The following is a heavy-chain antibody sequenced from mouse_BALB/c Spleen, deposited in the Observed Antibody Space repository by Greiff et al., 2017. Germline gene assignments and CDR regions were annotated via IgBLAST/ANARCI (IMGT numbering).Heavy chain of an antibody. CDR2: ISSGGGNT. J-gene: IGHJ4*01. V-gene: IGHV5-9*03. CDR1: GFTFSSYT. D-gene: IGHD2-4*01. Sequence: EVKLMESGGGLVKPGGSLKLSCAASGFTFSSYTMSWVRQTPEKRLEWVATISSGGGNTYYPDSVKGRFTISRDNAKNNLYLQMSSLRSEDTALYYCARYGLITTAYYAMDYWGQGTSVTVSS. CDR3: ARYGLITTAYYAMDY.